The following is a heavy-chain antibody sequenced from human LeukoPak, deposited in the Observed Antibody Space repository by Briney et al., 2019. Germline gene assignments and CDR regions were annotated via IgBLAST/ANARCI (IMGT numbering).Heavy chain of an antibody. CDR2: IYYSGST. J-gene: IGHJ6*03. V-gene: IGHV4-39*07. CDR1: GGSISSSSYY. D-gene: IGHD5-12*01. CDR3: ARDRGHTRANYYYYYMDV. Sequence: PSETLSLTCTVSGGSISSSSYYWGWIRQPPGKGLEWTGSIYYSGSTYYNPSLKSRVTISVDTSKNQFSLKLSSVTAADTAVYFCARDRGHTRANYYYYYMDVWGKGTTVTVSS.